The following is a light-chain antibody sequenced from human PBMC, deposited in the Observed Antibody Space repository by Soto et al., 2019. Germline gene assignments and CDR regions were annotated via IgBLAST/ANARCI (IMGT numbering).Light chain of an antibody. J-gene: IGKJ2*01. CDR2: TAS. CDR3: QQSYSTPYT. V-gene: IGKV1-39*01. Sequence: MQLTQSPSSLSASVGDRVTISCRASQTISGYLNWYQQKPGKAPNLLIFTASTLPSGVPSRFSGSGYATDFTLTITSVQPEDFATYYCQQSYSTPYTFGQGTRLDI. CDR1: QTISGY.